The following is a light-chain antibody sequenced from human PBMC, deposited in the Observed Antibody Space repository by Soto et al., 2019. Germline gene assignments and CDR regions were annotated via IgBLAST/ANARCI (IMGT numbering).Light chain of an antibody. CDR1: SSDVGGYNY. V-gene: IGLV2-14*01. J-gene: IGLJ2*01. CDR2: DVS. Sequence: QSALTQPASVSGSPGQSITISCTGTSSDVGGYNYVSWYQQHPGKAPKLMIYDVSNRPSGVSYRFSGSKSGNTASLTISGLQAEDEADYSCSSHTSSRDVVFGGGTKLTVL. CDR3: SSHTSSRDVV.